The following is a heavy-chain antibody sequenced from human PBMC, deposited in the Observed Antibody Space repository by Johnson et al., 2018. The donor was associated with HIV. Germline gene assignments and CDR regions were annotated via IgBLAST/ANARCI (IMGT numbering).Heavy chain of an antibody. D-gene: IGHD1-26*01. J-gene: IGHJ3*02. CDR3: ARTSEWATYQDAFDI. CDR2: IKQDGSEK. Sequence: VQLVESGGGLVQPGGSLRLSCAASGFTFSSYWMSWVRQAPGKGLAWVANIKQDGSEKYYVDSVKGRFTISRDNAKNLLYLQMNSLRAEDTAVFYCARTSEWATYQDAFDIWGQGTMVSVSS. CDR1: GFTFSSYW. V-gene: IGHV3-7*05.